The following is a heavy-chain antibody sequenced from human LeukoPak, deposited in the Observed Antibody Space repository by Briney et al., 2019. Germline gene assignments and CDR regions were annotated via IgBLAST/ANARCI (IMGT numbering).Heavy chain of an antibody. CDR3: RMLGGXXGDY. Sequence: GGSLRLSCTASGFTFGDYAMSWVRQAPGKGLEWVGFIRSKAYGGTTEYAASVKGRFTISRDDSKSIAYLQMNSLKTEDTAVYYCRMLGGXXGDYWGQGTLXTXXS. J-gene: IGHJ4*02. D-gene: IGHD5-24*01. CDR1: GFTFGDYA. V-gene: IGHV3-49*04. CDR2: IRSKAYGGTT.